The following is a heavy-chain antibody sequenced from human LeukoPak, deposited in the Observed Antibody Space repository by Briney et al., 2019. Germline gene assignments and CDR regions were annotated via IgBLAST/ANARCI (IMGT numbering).Heavy chain of an antibody. Sequence: PGGALRLSCAASGFPFSRTSMTWVRQAPGKGLEWVSTISPSGGSAFYADSVKGRFSLFRDNSKNTLILQMNTLRAADTALYYCSAQPEEVAGGMNSWGQGALVTV. V-gene: IGHV3-23*01. J-gene: IGHJ4*02. CDR2: ISPSGGSA. CDR1: GFPFSRTS. D-gene: IGHD6-19*01. CDR3: SAQPEEVAGGMNS.